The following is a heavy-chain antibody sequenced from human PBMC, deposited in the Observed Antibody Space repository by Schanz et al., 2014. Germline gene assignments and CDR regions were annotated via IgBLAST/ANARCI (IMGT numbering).Heavy chain of an antibody. CDR1: GFIFSNYG. Sequence: QVQLVESGGGVVQRGGSLRLSCAASGFIFSNYGMHWVRQAPGKGLEWVAFIWSDGSRTYHAESVKGRFTISRDNSRNMVFLQMNSLRVEDTAIYYCARDEGKDGYNLAFDVWGQGTLVTVSS. CDR3: ARDEGKDGYNLAFDV. D-gene: IGHD5-12*01. J-gene: IGHJ3*01. V-gene: IGHV3-33*01. CDR2: IWSDGSRT.